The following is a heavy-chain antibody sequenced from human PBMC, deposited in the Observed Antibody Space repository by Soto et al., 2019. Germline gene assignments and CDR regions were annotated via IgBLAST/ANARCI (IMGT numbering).Heavy chain of an antibody. V-gene: IGHV3-7*01. CDR2: MNQGGSEI. J-gene: IGHJ6*02. CDR1: GFSFSSYW. D-gene: IGHD5-18*01. CDR3: AEYLEYTASDGMYG. Sequence: AGWSLILSWGASGFSFSSYWMSWVRQAPGKGLEWVANMNQGGSEINYVDSVRGRFTISRDNSKNTLYLQMNSLQVEDTAIYYCAEYLEYTASDGMYGRGQRKKVTFS.